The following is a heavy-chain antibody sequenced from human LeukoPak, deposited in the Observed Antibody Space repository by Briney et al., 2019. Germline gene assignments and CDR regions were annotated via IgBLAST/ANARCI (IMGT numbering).Heavy chain of an antibody. CDR3: ASRSGYDYSLDY. Sequence: SETLSLTCTVSGGSISSSRYYWAWIRQPPGKGLEWIGSIYYGGSTYYSPSLKSRVTISVATSENQFSLKLSSVTAADTAVYYCASRSGYDYSLDYWGQGTLVTVSS. CDR1: GGSISSSRYY. CDR2: IYYGGST. D-gene: IGHD5-12*01. J-gene: IGHJ4*02. V-gene: IGHV4-39*01.